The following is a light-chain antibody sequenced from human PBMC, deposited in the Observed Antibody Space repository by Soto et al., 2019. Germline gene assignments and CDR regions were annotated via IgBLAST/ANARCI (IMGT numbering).Light chain of an antibody. J-gene: IGKJ4*01. V-gene: IGKV2-30*01. CDR1: QSLLFFNGITY. Sequence: EVVLTQSPLSLPVTVGQPATVSCRSSQSLLFFNGITYLTWFHQRPGQPPRSLISEVSNRDSGGPDRFSGSGSGTDFPLEISRVEAEDVGFFSCMQGTHWPLTFGGGTRVEIK. CDR2: EVS. CDR3: MQGTHWPLT.